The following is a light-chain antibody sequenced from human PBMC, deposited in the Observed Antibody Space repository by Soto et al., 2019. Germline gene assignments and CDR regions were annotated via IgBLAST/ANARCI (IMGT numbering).Light chain of an antibody. Sequence: DLQMTQSPSSLSASVGDRVTITCQASQDISNYLNWYQQKPGKAPKLLIYDASNLETGDPSRFSRSGSGTDFTFTISSLQPEDIATYYCQQYDNLPLTFGGGTKVEIK. CDR1: QDISNY. CDR2: DAS. CDR3: QQYDNLPLT. V-gene: IGKV1-33*01. J-gene: IGKJ4*01.